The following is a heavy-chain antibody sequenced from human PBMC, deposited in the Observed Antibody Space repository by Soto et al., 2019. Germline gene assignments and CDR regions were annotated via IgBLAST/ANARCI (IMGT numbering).Heavy chain of an antibody. D-gene: IGHD3-9*01. V-gene: IGHV1-69*13. CDR2: IIPIFGTA. CDR1: GGTFSSYA. Sequence: ASVKVSCKASGGTFSSYAISWVRQAPGQGLEWMGGIIPIFGTANYAQKFQGRVTITADESTSTAYMELSSLRSEDTAVYYCARSPNYYDILTGSNSYYGMDVWGQGTTVTVSS. CDR3: ARSPNYYDILTGSNSYYGMDV. J-gene: IGHJ6*02.